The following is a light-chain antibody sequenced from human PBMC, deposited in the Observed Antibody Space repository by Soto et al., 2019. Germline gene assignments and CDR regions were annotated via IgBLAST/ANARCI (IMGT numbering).Light chain of an antibody. CDR1: SSDAGSYNL. CDR2: EVS. J-gene: IGLJ1*01. CDR3: CSYAGSYV. Sequence: QSVLTQPASVSGSPGQSITISCTGTSSDAGSYNLVSWYQQHPGKAPKLMIYEVSKRPSGVSNRFSGSKSGNTASLTISGLQAEDEADYYCCSYAGSYVFGTGTKLTVL. V-gene: IGLV2-23*02.